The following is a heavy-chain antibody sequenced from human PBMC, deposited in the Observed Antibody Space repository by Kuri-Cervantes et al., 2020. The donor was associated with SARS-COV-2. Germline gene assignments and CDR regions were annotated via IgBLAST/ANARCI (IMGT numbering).Heavy chain of an antibody. D-gene: IGHD1-7*01. CDR3: ARDPKLGLPPA. V-gene: IGHV3-9*01. Sequence: SLKISCAASGFTFDDYAMHWVRQAPGKGLEWVSGISWNSGSIGYADSVKGRFTISRDNAKNSLYLQMNSLRAENTAVYYCARDPKLGLPPAWGQGTLVTVSS. CDR2: ISWNSGSI. J-gene: IGHJ5*02. CDR1: GFTFDDYA.